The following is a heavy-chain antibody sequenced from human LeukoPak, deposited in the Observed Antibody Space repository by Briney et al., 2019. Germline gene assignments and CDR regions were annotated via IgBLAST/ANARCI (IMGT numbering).Heavy chain of an antibody. D-gene: IGHD3-10*01. CDR1: GYTLTELS. J-gene: IGHJ5*02. CDR3: ATNLVETLVRGVMRWFDP. V-gene: IGHV1-24*01. Sequence: ASVKVSCKVSGYTLTELSMHWVRQAPGRGLEWMGGFDPEEGETFYAQKFQGRVTMTEDTSTDTAYMDLTTLASDDTAVYYCATNLVETLVRGVMRWFDPWGQGTLVTVSS. CDR2: FDPEEGET.